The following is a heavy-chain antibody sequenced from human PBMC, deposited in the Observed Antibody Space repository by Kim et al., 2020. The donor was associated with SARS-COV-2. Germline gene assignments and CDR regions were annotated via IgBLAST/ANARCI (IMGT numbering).Heavy chain of an antibody. J-gene: IGHJ6*01. V-gene: IGHV1-69*13. CDR3: ARGHFSTSCSCRSGDYYYG. CDR2: IIPIFGTT. D-gene: IGHD2-15*01. Sequence: SVKVSCKASGYTFTSYDINWVRQAPGQGLEWMGRIIPIFGTTNYAQKFQGRVTMTADASTSTAYMELSSLRSEDTAVYYCARGHFSTSCSCRSGDYYYG. CDR1: GYTFTSYD.